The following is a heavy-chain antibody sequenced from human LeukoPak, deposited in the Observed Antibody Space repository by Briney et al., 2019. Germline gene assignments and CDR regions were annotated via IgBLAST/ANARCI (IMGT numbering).Heavy chain of an antibody. CDR1: GGSISSSSYY. D-gene: IGHD6-19*01. Sequence: PSETLSLTCTVSGGSISSSSYYWGWIRQPPGKGLEWIGSIYCSGSTYYNPSLKSRVTISVDTSKNQFSLKLSSVTAADTAVYYCARLYIAVAGTEWFDPWGQGTLVTVSS. CDR3: ARLYIAVAGTEWFDP. V-gene: IGHV4-39*01. CDR2: IYCSGST. J-gene: IGHJ5*02.